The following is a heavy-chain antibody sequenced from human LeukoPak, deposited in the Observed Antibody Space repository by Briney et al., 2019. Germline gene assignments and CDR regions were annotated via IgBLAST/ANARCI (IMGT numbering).Heavy chain of an antibody. CDR3: ARADGGCSGGSCYPSYFDY. V-gene: IGHV4-4*02. CDR1: GGSISSSNW. CDR2: INHSGST. D-gene: IGHD2-15*01. J-gene: IGHJ4*02. Sequence: PSETLSLTCAVSGGSISSSNWWSWVRQPPGKGLEWIGEINHSGSTNYNPSLKSRVTISVDTSKNQFSLKLSSVTAADTAVYYCARADGGCSGGSCYPSYFDYWGQGTLVTVSS.